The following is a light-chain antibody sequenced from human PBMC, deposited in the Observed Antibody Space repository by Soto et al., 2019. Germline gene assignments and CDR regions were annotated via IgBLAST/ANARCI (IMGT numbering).Light chain of an antibody. J-gene: IGKJ5*01. V-gene: IGKV1-5*01. Sequence: DIQLTQTPSTLSASVGDEGTITCRASQTISRWLAWYQQKPGRAPKLLIYDASTLESGVPSRFSGSGSETEFTLTISRLQPDDFATYFCHSRAFGQGTRREIK. CDR3: HSRA. CDR1: QTISRW. CDR2: DAS.